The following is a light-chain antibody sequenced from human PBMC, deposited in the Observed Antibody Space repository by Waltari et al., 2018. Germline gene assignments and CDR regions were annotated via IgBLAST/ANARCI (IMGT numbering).Light chain of an antibody. CDR2: RNN. J-gene: IGLJ2*01. Sequence: QSVLTQPPSASGTPGQRVTISCSGSSSNIGSNYVYWYQQLPGTAPKVLIYRNNQRPSGGPDRFAGSKSGTSASLAISGLRSEDEADYYCAAWDGSLRGVVFGGGTKLTVL. CDR1: SSNIGSNY. V-gene: IGLV1-47*01. CDR3: AAWDGSLRGVV.